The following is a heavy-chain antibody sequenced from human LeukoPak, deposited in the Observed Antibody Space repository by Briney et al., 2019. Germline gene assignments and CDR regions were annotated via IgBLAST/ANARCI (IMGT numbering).Heavy chain of an antibody. V-gene: IGHV3-11*04. CDR2: ISHSGSTI. CDR1: GYMFSDYY. Sequence: GGSLRLSCAASGYMFSDYYMSWIRQAPEKGLECLSYISHSGSTIYYADSVKGRFTISRDNAKNSLYLQMNSLRAEDTALYYCATYGSGSGTFFDSWGQGTLVTVSS. D-gene: IGHD3-10*01. J-gene: IGHJ4*01. CDR3: ATYGSGSGTFFDS.